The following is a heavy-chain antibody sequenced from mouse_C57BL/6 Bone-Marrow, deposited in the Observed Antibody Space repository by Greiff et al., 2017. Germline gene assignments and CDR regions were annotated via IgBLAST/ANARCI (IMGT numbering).Heavy chain of an antibody. CDR1: GFTFSSYG. J-gene: IGHJ4*01. Sequence: VQRVESGGDLVKPGGSLKLSCAASGFTFSSYGMSWVRQTPDKRLEWVATISSGGSYTYYPDSVKGRFTISRDNAKNTLYLQMSSLKSEDTAMYYCARPYYSNFYYAMDYWGQGTSVTVSS. D-gene: IGHD2-5*01. CDR2: ISSGGSYT. CDR3: ARPYYSNFYYAMDY. V-gene: IGHV5-6*01.